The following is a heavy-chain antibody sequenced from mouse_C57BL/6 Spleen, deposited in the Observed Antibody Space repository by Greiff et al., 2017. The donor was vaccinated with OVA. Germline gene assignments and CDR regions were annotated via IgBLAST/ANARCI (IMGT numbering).Heavy chain of an antibody. V-gene: IGHV1-69*01. Sequence: QVQLQQPGAELVMPGASVKLSCKASGYTFTSYWMHWVKQRPGQGLEWIGEIDPSDSYTNYNQKFKGKSTLTVDKSSSTAYMQLSSLTSEDSAVYYCARCGYQDFDYWGQGTTLTVSS. CDR1: GYTFTSYW. D-gene: IGHD2-2*01. J-gene: IGHJ2*01. CDR2: IDPSDSYT. CDR3: ARCGYQDFDY.